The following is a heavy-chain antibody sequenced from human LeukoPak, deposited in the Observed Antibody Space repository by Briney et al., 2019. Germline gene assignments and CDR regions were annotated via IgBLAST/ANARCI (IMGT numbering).Heavy chain of an antibody. V-gene: IGHV3-11*04. CDR3: ARRVAKHFDY. J-gene: IGHJ4*02. Sequence: SGGSLRLSCAPSGFTFSDYYMSWIRQAPGKGLEWVSYISTSGSTIYYADSVKGRFTISRDNAKNSLYLQMNSLRDEDTAVYYCARRVAKHFDYWGQGTLVTVSS. CDR2: ISTSGSTI. CDR1: GFTFSDYY.